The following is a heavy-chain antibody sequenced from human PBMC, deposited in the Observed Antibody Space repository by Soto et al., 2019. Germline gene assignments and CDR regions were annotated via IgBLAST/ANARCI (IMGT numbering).Heavy chain of an antibody. D-gene: IGHD2-2*01. CDR2: FDPNSGET. CDR1: GYTFTGYY. Sequence: ASVKVSCKASGYTFTGYYMHWVRQAPGQGLEWMGWFDPNSGETIYAQKFQGRVTMTEDTSTDTAYMELSSLRSEDTAVYYCAIVFVVVPAAPDAFDIWGQGTMVTVSS. V-gene: IGHV1-24*01. CDR3: AIVFVVVPAAPDAFDI. J-gene: IGHJ3*02.